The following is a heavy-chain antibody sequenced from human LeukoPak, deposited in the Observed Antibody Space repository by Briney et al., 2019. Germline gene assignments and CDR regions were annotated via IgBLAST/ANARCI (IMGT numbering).Heavy chain of an antibody. CDR1: GGSFSGYY. CDR2: INHSGST. J-gene: IGHJ4*02. CDR3: ARDLSNYYFDY. Sequence: SETLSLTCAVYGGSFSGYYWSWIRQPPGKGLEWIGEINHSGSTNYNPSLKSRVTISVDTSKNQLPLKLSSVTAADTAVYYCARDLSNYYFDYWGQGTLVTVSA. V-gene: IGHV4-34*01. D-gene: IGHD5-24*01.